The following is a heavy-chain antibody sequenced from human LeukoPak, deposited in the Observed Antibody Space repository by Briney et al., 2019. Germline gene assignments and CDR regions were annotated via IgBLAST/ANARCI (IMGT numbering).Heavy chain of an antibody. CDR3: ARNRGGGSGYSDY. V-gene: IGHV3-7*05. D-gene: IGHD3-22*01. Sequence: GGSLRLSCGASGFXFSSYWMDWVRQAPGKGLEWVAIIKSDGSDKYYVDSVKGRFTVSKDNAKNSLYLQMNSLRAEDTAMYYCARNRGGGSGYSDYWGQGTLVTVSS. CDR2: IKSDGSDK. J-gene: IGHJ4*02. CDR1: GFXFSSYW.